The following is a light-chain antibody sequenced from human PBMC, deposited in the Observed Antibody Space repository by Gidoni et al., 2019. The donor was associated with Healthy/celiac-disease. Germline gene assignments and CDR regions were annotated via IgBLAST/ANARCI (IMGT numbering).Light chain of an antibody. V-gene: IGKV3-20*01. J-gene: IGKJ5*01. CDR2: GAS. Sequence: ELMLTQSPGTLSLSSGERATLSCRASQSVSSSYLAWYQQKPGQAPRLLIYGASSRATGIPDRFSGSGSGTDFTLTISRLEPEDFAVYYCQQYGSSPRITFGQGTRLEIK. CDR1: QSVSSSY. CDR3: QQYGSSPRIT.